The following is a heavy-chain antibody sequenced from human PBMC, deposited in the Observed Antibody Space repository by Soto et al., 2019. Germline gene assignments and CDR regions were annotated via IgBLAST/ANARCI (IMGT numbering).Heavy chain of an antibody. CDR1: GLSLTSSGVA. V-gene: IGHV2-5*02. CDR3: AHSLAWKSATLDY. D-gene: IGHD1-1*01. Sequence: QITLKESGPTLVQPTQTLTLTCAFSGLSLTSSGVAVGWVRQPPGRALEWLALIYWDDGKRYSPSLKSRLTITKDTSKNQVVLTMTNMDPVDTATDYCAHSLAWKSATLDYWGQGTLVTVSS. J-gene: IGHJ4*02. CDR2: IYWDDGK.